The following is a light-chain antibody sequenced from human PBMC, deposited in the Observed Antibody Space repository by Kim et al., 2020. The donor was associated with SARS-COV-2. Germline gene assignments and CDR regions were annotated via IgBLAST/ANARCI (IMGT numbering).Light chain of an antibody. CDR3: HQYGNFHFI. V-gene: IGKV3D-20*01. CDR2: DGV. CDR1: QSVRSNV. Sequence: EIVLTQSPATLSLSPGERATLSCGASQSVRSNVLGWYQQKPGLAPRLINYDGVKRATGNPGRFSGSWSGTDFTLTISRLEPEDFAVYYFHQYGNFHFIFGQETKL. J-gene: IGKJ2*01.